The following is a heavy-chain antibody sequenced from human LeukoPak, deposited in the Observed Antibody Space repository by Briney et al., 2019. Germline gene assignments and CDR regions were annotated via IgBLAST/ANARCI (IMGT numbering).Heavy chain of an antibody. D-gene: IGHD6-19*01. CDR3: ARSKVAGTSDY. CDR2: ISTSSSHI. J-gene: IGHJ4*02. V-gene: IGHV3-21*01. CDR1: GFTFSSYN. Sequence: GGSLRLSCAASGFTFSSYNMNWVRQAPGKGLEWVSTISTSSSHIYYADSVKGRFTISRDNGKNSLYLQMSSLRAEDTAVYYCARSKVAGTSDYWGQGTLAAVSA.